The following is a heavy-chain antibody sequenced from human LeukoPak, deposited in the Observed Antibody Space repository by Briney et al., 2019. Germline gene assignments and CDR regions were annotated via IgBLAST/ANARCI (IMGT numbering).Heavy chain of an antibody. CDR1: GGSFSGYY. D-gene: IGHD6-19*01. CDR3: AREPRIAVAGWEVNWFDP. J-gene: IGHJ5*02. V-gene: IGHV4-34*01. Sequence: PSETLSLTCAVYGGSFSGYYWSWIRQPPGKGLEWIGEINHSGSTNYNPSLKSRVTISVDTSKNQFSLKLSSVTAADTAVYYCAREPRIAVAGWEVNWFDPWGQGTLVTVSS. CDR2: INHSGST.